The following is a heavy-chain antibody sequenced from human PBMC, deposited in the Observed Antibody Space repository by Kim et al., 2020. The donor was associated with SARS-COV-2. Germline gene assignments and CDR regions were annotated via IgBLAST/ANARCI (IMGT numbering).Heavy chain of an antibody. J-gene: IGHJ5*02. CDR2: SMSYI. Sequence: SMSYIYYADSVKGRFTISRDNAKNSLYLQMNSLRAEDTAVYYCASSPSWSWGQGTLVTVSS. V-gene: IGHV3-21*01. CDR3: ASSPSWS.